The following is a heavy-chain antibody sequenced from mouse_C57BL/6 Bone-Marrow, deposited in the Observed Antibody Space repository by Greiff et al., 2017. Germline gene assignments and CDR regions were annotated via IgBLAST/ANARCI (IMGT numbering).Heavy chain of an antibody. J-gene: IGHJ4*01. CDR2: IYPGSGST. CDR3: ARRWLQRLLYAMDY. CDR1: GYTFTSYW. Sequence: QVQLQQPGAELVKPGASVKMSCKASGYTFTSYWITWVKQRPGQGLEWIGDIYPGSGSTNYNEKFKSKATLTVATSSSTAYMQLSSLTSEDSAVYYGARRWLQRLLYAMDYWGQGTSVTVSS. D-gene: IGHD1-1*01. V-gene: IGHV1-55*01.